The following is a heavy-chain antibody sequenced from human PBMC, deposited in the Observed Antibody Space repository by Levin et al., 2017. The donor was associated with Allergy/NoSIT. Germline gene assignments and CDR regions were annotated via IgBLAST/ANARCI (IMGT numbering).Heavy chain of an antibody. CDR3: AHRPPGGYNWNNNWFDP. CDR1: GFSLRSSGMG. V-gene: IGHV2-5*02. J-gene: IGHJ5*02. D-gene: IGHD1/OR15-1a*01. CDR2: IYWDDDK. Sequence: FGPTLVKPTQTLTLTCTFSGFSLRSSGMGVGWIRQPPGKALEWLALIYWDDDKRYNPSLKSRITITKDTSKNQVVLTMTNMNPVDTATYYCAHRPPGGYNWNNNWFDPWGQGTLVIVSS.